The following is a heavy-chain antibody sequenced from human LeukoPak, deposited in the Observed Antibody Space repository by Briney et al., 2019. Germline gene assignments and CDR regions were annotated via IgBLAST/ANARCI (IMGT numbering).Heavy chain of an antibody. V-gene: IGHV4-39*01. CDR1: GGSISSSSYY. D-gene: IGHD3-22*01. CDR3: ARHGDTYYYDSSGPCYFDY. J-gene: IGHJ4*02. Sequence: SETLSLTCTVSGGSISSSSYYWGWIRQPPGKGLEWIGSIYYSGSTYYNPSLKSRVTISVDTSKNQFSLKLSSVTAADTAVYYCARHGDTYYYDSSGPCYFDYWGQGTLVTVSS. CDR2: IYYSGST.